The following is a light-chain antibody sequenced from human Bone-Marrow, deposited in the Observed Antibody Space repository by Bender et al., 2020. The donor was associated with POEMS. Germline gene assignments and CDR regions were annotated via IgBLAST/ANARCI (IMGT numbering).Light chain of an antibody. V-gene: IGLV2-14*01. CDR1: SSDVGGYNY. J-gene: IGLJ2*01. Sequence: QSALTQPPSASGSPGQSVTISCTGTSSDVGGYNYVSWYQQHPGKAPKLLIYEVIRRPSGVPSRFSASKSGNTASLTISGLQAEDEAEYYCCSYTTSRTLVFGGGTKLTVL. CDR2: EVI. CDR3: CSYTTSRTLV.